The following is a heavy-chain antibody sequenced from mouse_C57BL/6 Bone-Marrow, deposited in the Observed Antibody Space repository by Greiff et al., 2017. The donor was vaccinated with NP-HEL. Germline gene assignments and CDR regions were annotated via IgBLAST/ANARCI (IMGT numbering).Heavy chain of an antibody. D-gene: IGHD2-4*01. CDR1: GFTFSDYY. CDR3: AREGGLRRRTYAMDN. CDR2: INYDGSST. Sequence: DVKLVESEGGLAQPGSSMKLSCTASGFTFSDYYMAWVRQVPEKGLEWVANINYDGSSTYYLDSLKSRFIISRDTAKNILYLQLSSLKSEDTATYYCAREGGLRRRTYAMDNWGQGTSVTVSA. V-gene: IGHV5-16*01. J-gene: IGHJ4*01.